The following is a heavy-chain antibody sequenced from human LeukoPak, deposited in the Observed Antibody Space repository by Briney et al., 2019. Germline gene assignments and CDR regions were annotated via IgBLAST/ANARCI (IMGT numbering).Heavy chain of an antibody. CDR3: ARGFRDSRGFWVDY. CDR1: GGSISSSSYY. CDR2: IYYSGST. Sequence: SETLSLTCTVSGGSISSSSYYWGWIRQPPGKGLEWIGSIYYSGSTYYNPSLKSRVTISVDTSKNQFSLKLSSVTAADTAVYYCARGFRDSRGFWVDYWGQGARVIVSS. J-gene: IGHJ4*02. D-gene: IGHD3-22*01. V-gene: IGHV4-39*01.